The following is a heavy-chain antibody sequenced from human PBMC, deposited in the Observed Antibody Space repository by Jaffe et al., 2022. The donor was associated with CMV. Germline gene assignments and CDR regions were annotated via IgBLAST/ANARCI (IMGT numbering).Heavy chain of an antibody. CDR3: TRVRGDSYGYLGYYFDY. CDR2: IRSKAYGGTT. D-gene: IGHD5-18*01. V-gene: IGHV3-49*05. CDR1: GFTFGDYA. J-gene: IGHJ4*02. Sequence: EVQLVESGGGLVKPGRSLRLSCTASGFTFGDYAMSWFRQAPGKGLEWVGFIRSKAYGGTTEYAASVKGRFTISRDDSKSIAYLQMNSLKTEDTAVYYCTRVRGDSYGYLGYYFDYWGQGTLVTVSS.